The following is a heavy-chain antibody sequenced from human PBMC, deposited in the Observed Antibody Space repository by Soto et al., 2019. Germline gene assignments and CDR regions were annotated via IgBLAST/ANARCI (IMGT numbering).Heavy chain of an antibody. CDR2: IIPIFGTA. D-gene: IGHD6-13*01. V-gene: IGHV1-69*13. CDR1: GGTFSSYA. Sequence: ASVKVSCKASGGTFSSYAISWVRQAPGQGLEWMGGIIPIFGTANYAQKFQGRVTITADESTSTAYMELGSRRSEDTAVYSCARAPANSRDYYYYYGMDVWGQGTTVTVSS. CDR3: ARAPANSRDYYYYYGMDV. J-gene: IGHJ6*02.